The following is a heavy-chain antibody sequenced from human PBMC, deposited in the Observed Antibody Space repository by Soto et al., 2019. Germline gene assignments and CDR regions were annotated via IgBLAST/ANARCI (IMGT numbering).Heavy chain of an antibody. CDR1: GFTFSSHN. J-gene: IGHJ4*01. Sequence: EVQLVESGGGLVQPGGFLRLSCAASGFTFSSHNMNWVRRAPGKGLECVSSISGSGTTMYYADSVKGRFTISRDNAKNSLYLQMNSLRDEDTAVYYCAREKGDGYNPFDYWGHGTLVTVSS. CDR2: ISGSGTTM. D-gene: IGHD5-12*01. CDR3: AREKGDGYNPFDY. V-gene: IGHV3-48*02.